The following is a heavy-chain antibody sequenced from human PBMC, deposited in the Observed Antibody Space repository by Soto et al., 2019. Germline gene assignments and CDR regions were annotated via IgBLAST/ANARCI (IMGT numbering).Heavy chain of an antibody. V-gene: IGHV1-69*13. CDR2: IIPIFGTA. Sequence: GASVKVSCKASGGTFSSYAISWVRQAPGQGLEWMGGIIPIFGTANYAQKFQGRVTITADESTSTAYMELSSLRSEDTAVYYCARSQDYYDSSGYLDYWGQGTLVTAPQ. CDR1: GGTFSSYA. D-gene: IGHD3-22*01. J-gene: IGHJ4*02. CDR3: ARSQDYYDSSGYLDY.